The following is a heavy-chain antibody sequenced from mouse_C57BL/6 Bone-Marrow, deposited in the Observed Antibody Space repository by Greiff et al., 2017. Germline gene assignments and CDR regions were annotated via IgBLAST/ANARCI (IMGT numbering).Heavy chain of an antibody. V-gene: IGHV1-81*01. CDR3: ARYPFSYGSYYFDY. CDR1: GYTFTSYG. D-gene: IGHD1-1*01. Sequence: QVQLKQSGAELARPGASVKLSCKASGYTFTSYGISWVKQRTGQGLEWIGEIYPRSGNTYYNEKFKGKATLTADKASSTAYMELRSLTSDDSAVYFCARYPFSYGSYYFDYWGQGTTLTVSS. CDR2: IYPRSGNT. J-gene: IGHJ2*01.